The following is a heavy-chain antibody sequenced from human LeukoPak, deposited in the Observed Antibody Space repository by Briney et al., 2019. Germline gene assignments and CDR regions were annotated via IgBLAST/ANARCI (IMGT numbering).Heavy chain of an antibody. Sequence: PSETLSLTCAVYGGSFSGYYWSWIRQPPGKGLEWIGEINHSGSTNYNPSLKSRVTISVDTSKNQFSLKLSSVTAADTAVYYCARHRYGSGHMDVWGKGTTVTISS. V-gene: IGHV4-34*01. CDR1: GGSFSGYY. CDR3: ARHRYGSGHMDV. D-gene: IGHD3-10*01. J-gene: IGHJ6*03. CDR2: INHSGST.